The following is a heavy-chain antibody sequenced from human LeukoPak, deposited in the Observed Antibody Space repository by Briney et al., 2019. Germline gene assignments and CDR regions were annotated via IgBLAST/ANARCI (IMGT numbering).Heavy chain of an antibody. V-gene: IGHV1-46*01. CDR1: GGTFSSYA. Sequence: ASVKVSCKASGGTFSSYAISWVRQTPGQGLEWMGIIKPSDGSTSYAQNFQGRVTMTRDTSTSTVYMELSSLRSDDTAVYYCARRWCSSTSCQFDYWGQGILVTVSS. CDR3: ARRWCSSTSCQFDY. J-gene: IGHJ4*02. CDR2: IKPSDGST. D-gene: IGHD2-2*01.